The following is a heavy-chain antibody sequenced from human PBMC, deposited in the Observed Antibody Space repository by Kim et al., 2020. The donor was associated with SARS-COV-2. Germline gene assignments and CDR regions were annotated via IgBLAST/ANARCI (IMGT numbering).Heavy chain of an antibody. CDR2: IKQDGSEK. Sequence: GGSLRLSCAASGFTFSSYWMSWVRQAPGKGLEWVANIKQDGSEKYYVDSVKGRFTISRDNAKNSLYLQMNSLRAEDTAVYYCARNLRYFDWLLGDDLDYWGQGTLVTVSS. CDR1: GFTFSSYW. J-gene: IGHJ4*02. D-gene: IGHD3-9*01. CDR3: ARNLRYFDWLLGDDLDY. V-gene: IGHV3-7*03.